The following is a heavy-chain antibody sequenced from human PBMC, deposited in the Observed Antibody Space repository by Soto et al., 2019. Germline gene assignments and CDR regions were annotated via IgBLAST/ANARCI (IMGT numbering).Heavy chain of an antibody. D-gene: IGHD5-18*01. CDR2: IYYSGST. V-gene: IGHV4-61*01. CDR1: GGSVSSGSYY. CDR3: ARGFRFKERYSYGYGFDY. Sequence: QVQLQESGPGLVKPSETLSLTCTVSGGSVSSGSYYWSWIRQPPGKGLEWIGYIYYSGSTNYNPSHKSRVTISVDTSKKQFSLRLSSVTAADTAVYYCARGFRFKERYSYGYGFDYWGQGTLVTVSS. J-gene: IGHJ4*02.